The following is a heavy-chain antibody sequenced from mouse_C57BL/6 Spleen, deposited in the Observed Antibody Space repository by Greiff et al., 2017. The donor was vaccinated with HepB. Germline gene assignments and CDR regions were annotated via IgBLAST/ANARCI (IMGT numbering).Heavy chain of an antibody. Sequence: EVQLQQSGPELVKPGASVKISCKASGYTFTDYYMNWVKQSHGQSLEWIGDINPNNGGTSYNQKFKGKATLTVDKSSSTAYMELRSRTPADAAVYYCARRGFVTTVVPYWYFDVWGTGTTVTVSS. CDR2: INPNNGGT. CDR3: ARRGFVTTVVPYWYFDV. D-gene: IGHD1-1*01. J-gene: IGHJ1*03. CDR1: GYTFTDYY. V-gene: IGHV1-26*01.